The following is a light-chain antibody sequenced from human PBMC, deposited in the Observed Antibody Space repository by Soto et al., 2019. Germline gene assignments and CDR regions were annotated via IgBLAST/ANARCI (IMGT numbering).Light chain of an antibody. CDR3: QQRSNWPRT. V-gene: IGKV3-11*01. CDR2: DAS. J-gene: IGKJ1*01. CDR1: QSVNSY. Sequence: DIVLTQSPGTLSLSPGERATLSCRASQSVNSYLAWYQQKPGQAPRLLIYDASNRATGIPARFSGSGSGTDFTLTISSLEPEDFAVYYCQQRSNWPRTFGQGTKVDIK.